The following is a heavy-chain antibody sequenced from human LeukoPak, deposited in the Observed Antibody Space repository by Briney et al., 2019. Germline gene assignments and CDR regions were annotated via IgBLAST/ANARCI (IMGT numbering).Heavy chain of an antibody. Sequence: PSETLSLTCTVSGNSITSYYWSWIRQPAGKGLEWIGRIYTSGITNYNPSLKSRVTMSVDRSKNQLSLKLSSVTAADTAVYYCARDAHCSSTSCLFDYWGQGTLVTVSS. D-gene: IGHD2-2*01. CDR1: GNSITSYY. CDR3: ARDAHCSSTSCLFDY. J-gene: IGHJ4*02. CDR2: IYTSGIT. V-gene: IGHV4-4*07.